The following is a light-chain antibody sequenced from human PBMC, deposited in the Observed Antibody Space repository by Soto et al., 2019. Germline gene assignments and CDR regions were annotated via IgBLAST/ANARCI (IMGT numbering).Light chain of an antibody. CDR1: QSVSSN. CDR2: GAS. J-gene: IGKJ5*01. V-gene: IGKV3-15*01. CDR3: HQYNNWPLT. Sequence: EIVMTQSPATLSVSPGERATLSCRASQSVSSNLAWYQQKPGQAPRLLIYGASTRATGIPARFSGSGSGTEFTLTISGLQSEDFAVYYCHQYNNWPLTFGQGTRLEIQ.